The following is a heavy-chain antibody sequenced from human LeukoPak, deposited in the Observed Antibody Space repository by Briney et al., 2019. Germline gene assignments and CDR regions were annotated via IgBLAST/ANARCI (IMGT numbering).Heavy chain of an antibody. CDR3: ATMGSYGSGSHDY. D-gene: IGHD3-10*01. V-gene: IGHV4-39*01. CDR1: GGSISSSSYS. J-gene: IGHJ4*02. Sequence: PSETLSLTCTVSGGSISSSSYSWGWIRQPPGKGLEWIGSIYYSGSTYYNPSLKSRVTISVDTSKNQFSLKLSSVTAADTAVYSCATMGSYGSGSHDYWGQGTLVTVSS. CDR2: IYYSGST.